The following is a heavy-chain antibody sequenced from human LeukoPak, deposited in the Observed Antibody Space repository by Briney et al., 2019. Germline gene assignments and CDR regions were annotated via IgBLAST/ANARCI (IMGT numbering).Heavy chain of an antibody. J-gene: IGHJ4*02. CDR2: INHSGST. CDR3: ARDHLGDSSYFDY. CDR1: GGSFSGYY. V-gene: IGHV4-34*01. Sequence: SETLSPTCAVYGGSFSGYYWSWIRQPPGKGLEWIGEINHSGSTNYNPSLKSRVTISVDTSKNQFSLKLSSVTAADTAVYYCARDHLGDSSYFDYWGQGTLVTVSS. D-gene: IGHD4-17*01.